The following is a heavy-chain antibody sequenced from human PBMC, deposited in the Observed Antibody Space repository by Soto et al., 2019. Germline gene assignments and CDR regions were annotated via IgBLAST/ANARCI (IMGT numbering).Heavy chain of an antibody. D-gene: IGHD3-22*01. CDR1: GYSFTSYS. Sequence: VGSLTISCAASGYSFTSYSIVWVLQMPGKGLEWMAIIYPGDSDTRYSPSFQGQVTISADKSMSTAYLHWSSLKASDTSMYYCASSRYYYDSSSWFDPWGQGTLVTVSS. CDR3: ASSRYYYDSSSWFDP. CDR2: IYPGDSDT. V-gene: IGHV5-51*01. J-gene: IGHJ5*02.